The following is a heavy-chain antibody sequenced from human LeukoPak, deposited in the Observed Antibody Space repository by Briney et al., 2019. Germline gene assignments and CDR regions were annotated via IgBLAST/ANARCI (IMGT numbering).Heavy chain of an antibody. CDR1: GVTLNSYA. CDR3: AKVRGYSYVSDAFDI. J-gene: IGHJ3*02. V-gene: IGHV3-23*01. D-gene: IGHD5-18*01. CDR2: ISGSGGNT. Sequence: PGGSLRLSCTASGVTLNSYAMSWVRQAPGKGLEWVSGISGSGGNTYYADSVKGRFTISRDNSKNTLYLQMNSLRAEDTAVYYCAKVRGYSYVSDAFDIWGQGTMVTVSS.